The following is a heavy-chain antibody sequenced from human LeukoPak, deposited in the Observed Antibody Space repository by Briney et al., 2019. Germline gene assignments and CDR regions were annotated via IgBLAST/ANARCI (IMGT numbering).Heavy chain of an antibody. CDR2: SKSKTDVGTT. CDR3: TPSIAVAGSLDY. V-gene: IGHV3-15*01. Sequence: GGSRRLSWVAPGSTFTNVWMSWVCQAPGKGLGWDGRSKSKTDVGTTDYAAPVRVRFTISRDESKNTRNLQMNSLKTEYTAVYYCTPSIAVAGSLDYWGQGTLVTVSS. J-gene: IGHJ4*02. CDR1: GSTFTNVW. D-gene: IGHD6-19*01.